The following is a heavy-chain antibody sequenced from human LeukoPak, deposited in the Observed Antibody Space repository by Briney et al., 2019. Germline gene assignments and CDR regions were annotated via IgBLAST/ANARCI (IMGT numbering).Heavy chain of an antibody. CDR2: IRTTGTTI. CDR1: GFTFSDYH. J-gene: IGHJ4*02. Sequence: GGSLRLSCAASGFTFSDYHMTWIRQAPGKGLEWVSNIRTTGTTIYYSDSVKGRFTISRDNAKNSLYLQMKSLRAEDTAVFYCARDQYDTWSRRGNFDSWGQGTLVIVSS. CDR3: ARDQYDTWSRRGNFDS. V-gene: IGHV3-11*01. D-gene: IGHD3-3*01.